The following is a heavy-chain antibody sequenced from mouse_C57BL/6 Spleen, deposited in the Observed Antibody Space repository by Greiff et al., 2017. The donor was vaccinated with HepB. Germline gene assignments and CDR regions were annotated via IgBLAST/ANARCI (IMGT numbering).Heavy chain of an antibody. Sequence: EVQLQQSGPELVKPGASVKISCKASGYTFTDYYMNWVKQSHGKSLEWIGDINPNNGGTSYNQKFKGKATLTVDKSSSTAYMELRSLTSEDSAVYYCAREELTGTGFDYWGQGTTLTVSS. V-gene: IGHV1-26*01. D-gene: IGHD4-1*01. CDR2: INPNNGGT. CDR3: AREELTGTGFDY. J-gene: IGHJ2*01. CDR1: GYTFTDYY.